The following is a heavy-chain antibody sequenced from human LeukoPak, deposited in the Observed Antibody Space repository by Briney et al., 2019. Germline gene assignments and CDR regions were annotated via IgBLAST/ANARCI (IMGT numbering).Heavy chain of an antibody. Sequence: GASVKVSCKASGYTFTSYGISWVRQAPGQGLEWMGWISAYNGNTNYAQELQGRVTMTTDTSTSTAYMELRSLRSDDTAVYYCARGGYSYGGSSYYYYGMDVWGQGTTVTVSS. D-gene: IGHD5-18*01. CDR1: GYTFTSYG. V-gene: IGHV1-18*01. J-gene: IGHJ6*02. CDR2: ISAYNGNT. CDR3: ARGGYSYGGSSYYYYGMDV.